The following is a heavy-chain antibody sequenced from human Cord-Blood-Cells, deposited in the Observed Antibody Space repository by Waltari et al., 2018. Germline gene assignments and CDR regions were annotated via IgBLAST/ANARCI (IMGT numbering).Heavy chain of an antibody. J-gene: IGHJ5*02. D-gene: IGHD6-13*01. CDR1: GGPITSSS. CDR2: IYYSGST. V-gene: IGHV4-59*01. CDR3: ARGYSSSWYWFDP. Sequence: QVQLQESGPGLVKTSETLSLTCTVSGGPITSSSWSWIRQPPGKGLELIGYIYYSGSTNYNPSLKSRVTISVDTSKNQFSLKLSSVTAADTAVYYCARGYSSSWYWFDPWGQGTLVTVSS.